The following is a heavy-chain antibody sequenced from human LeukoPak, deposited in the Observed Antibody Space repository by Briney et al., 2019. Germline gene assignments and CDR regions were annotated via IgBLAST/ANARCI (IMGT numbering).Heavy chain of an antibody. J-gene: IGHJ4*02. Sequence: ASVKVSCKASGYIFITYYIHWVRQAPGQGLEWMGVINPSDGSTNYAQKFQGRVTMTRNTSISTAYMELTSLRSEDTAVYYCVGGAPNWGFDYWGQGTLVTVSS. CDR1: GYIFITYY. D-gene: IGHD7-27*01. CDR2: INPSDGST. CDR3: VGGAPNWGFDY. V-gene: IGHV1-46*01.